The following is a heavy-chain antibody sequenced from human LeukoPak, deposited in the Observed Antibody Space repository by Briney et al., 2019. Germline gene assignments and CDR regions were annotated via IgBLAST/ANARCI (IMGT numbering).Heavy chain of an antibody. V-gene: IGHV4-38-2*02. Sequence: PSETLSLTCTVSGYSISSGYYWGWIRQPPGKGLEWIGSIYHTGSTDYNPSLKSRVTISVDTSKNQFSLKLSSVTAADTAVYYCARPMVRGVTMDVWGQGTTVTVSS. CDR3: ARPMVRGVTMDV. J-gene: IGHJ6*02. CDR1: GYSISSGYY. D-gene: IGHD3-10*01. CDR2: IYHTGST.